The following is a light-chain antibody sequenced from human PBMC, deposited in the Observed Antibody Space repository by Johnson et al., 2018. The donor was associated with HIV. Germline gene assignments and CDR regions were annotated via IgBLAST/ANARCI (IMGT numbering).Light chain of an antibody. J-gene: IGLJ1*01. V-gene: IGLV1-51*02. CDR3: GTWDSSLSAHYV. CDR1: SSNIGNNY. Sequence: QSVLTQPPSVSAAPGQKVTISCSGSSSNIGNNYVSWYQQLPGTAPKLLIYENNKRPSGIPDRFSGSKSGTSATLGITGLQTGDEDDDYCGTWDSSLSAHYVFGTGTKVTVL. CDR2: ENN.